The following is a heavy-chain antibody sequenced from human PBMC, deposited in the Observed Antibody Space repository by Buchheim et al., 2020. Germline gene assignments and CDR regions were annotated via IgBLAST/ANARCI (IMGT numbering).Heavy chain of an antibody. V-gene: IGHV3-49*04. CDR3: TLELLWFDP. CDR1: GFTFGDYA. CDR2: IRSKAYGGTT. D-gene: IGHD1-7*01. Sequence: EVQLVESGGGLVQPGRSLRLSCTASGFTFGDYAMSWVRQAPGKGLEWVGFIRSKAYGGTTEYAASVKGRFTISRDDSKSIAYLQMNSLKTEDTAVYYCTLELLWFDPWGQGTL. J-gene: IGHJ5*02.